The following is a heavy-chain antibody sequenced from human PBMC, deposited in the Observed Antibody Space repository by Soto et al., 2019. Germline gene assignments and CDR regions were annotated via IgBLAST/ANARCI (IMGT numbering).Heavy chain of an antibody. CDR1: WYTFTIYG. CDR3: ARGAYPFCSRYYPAKYMEV. J-gene: IGHJ6*01. V-gene: IGHV1-18*01. CDR2: ISAYNGNT. Sequence: ASVXVAFKASWYTFTIYGISCVLEAPGQGLDWMGWISAYNGNTNYAQKLQGRVTMTTEKSTSTAYLELRSLRSDDTAVYYCARGAYPFCSRYYPAKYMEVWGQGTTVKVYS. D-gene: IGHD3-3*01.